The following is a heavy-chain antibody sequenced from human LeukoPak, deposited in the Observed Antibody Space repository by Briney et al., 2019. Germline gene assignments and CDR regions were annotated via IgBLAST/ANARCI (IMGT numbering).Heavy chain of an antibody. D-gene: IGHD4-23*01. V-gene: IGHV3-53*01. CDR1: GFAVSSNH. CDR2: IFNGGST. Sequence: PGGSLRLSCAASGFAVSSNHMNWVRQAPGKGLEWVSVIFNGGSTYYADSVKGRFTISRDNSKNTLYLQMNSLRAEDTAVYYCARDRYYGGTWGQGTLVTVSS. CDR3: ARDRYYGGT. J-gene: IGHJ4*02.